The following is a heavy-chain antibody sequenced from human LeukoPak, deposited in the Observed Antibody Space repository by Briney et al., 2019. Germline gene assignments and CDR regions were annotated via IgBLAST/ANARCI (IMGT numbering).Heavy chain of an antibody. CDR3: ARDFGGYCSNGNCYLGYLDY. J-gene: IGHJ4*02. CDR2: IISSGSYI. CDR1: GFTFSSYT. V-gene: IGHV3-21*03. D-gene: IGHD2-2*01. Sequence: GGSLRLSCAASGFTFSSYTMNWVRQAPGKGLEWVSSIISSGSYIYYADSVKGRFTISRDNAKNSLSLQMNSLRAEDTAVYYCARDFGGYCSNGNCYLGYLDYWGQGTLVTVSS.